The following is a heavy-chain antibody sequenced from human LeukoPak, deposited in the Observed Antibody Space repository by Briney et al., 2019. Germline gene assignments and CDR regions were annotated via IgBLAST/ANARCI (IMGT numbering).Heavy chain of an antibody. D-gene: IGHD6-13*01. V-gene: IGHV3-11*06. CDR1: GFTFSDYY. CDR3: AREVNTAAGTQVDY. J-gene: IGHJ4*02. Sequence: KPGGSLRLSCAASGFTFSDYYMSWIRQAPGKGLEGVSYISSSSSYTKYADSVEGRFTISRDNTKNSLYLQMNSLRAEDTAVYYCAREVNTAAGTQVDYWGQGTLVTVSS. CDR2: ISSSSSYT.